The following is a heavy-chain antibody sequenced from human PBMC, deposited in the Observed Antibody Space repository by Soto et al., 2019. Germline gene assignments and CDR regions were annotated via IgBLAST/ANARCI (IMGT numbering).Heavy chain of an antibody. CDR2: IFYSGST. Sequence: SETLSLTCTVSGGSISTYYWSWIRQPPGKGLEWIGYIFYSGSTNYNASLKSRVTISVDTSKNQFSLKLSSVIAADTAVYYCARAVAGPTAVYYYGMDVWGQGTTVTVSS. CDR1: GGSISTYY. D-gene: IGHD6-19*01. CDR3: ARAVAGPTAVYYYGMDV. V-gene: IGHV4-59*01. J-gene: IGHJ6*02.